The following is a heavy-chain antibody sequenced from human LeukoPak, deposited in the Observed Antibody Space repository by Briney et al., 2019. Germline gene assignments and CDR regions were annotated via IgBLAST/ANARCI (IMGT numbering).Heavy chain of an antibody. CDR3: ARDLRLYWYFDL. CDR1: GFTVSSKY. J-gene: IGHJ2*01. CDR2: IYSGGST. Sequence: PGGSLRLSCAASGFTVSSKYMTWVRQAPGKGLEWVSLIYSGGSTYYADSVKGRFTISRDNSKNTLYLQMNSLRAEDTAMYYCARDLRLYWYFDLWGRGTLVTVSS. V-gene: IGHV3-66*01.